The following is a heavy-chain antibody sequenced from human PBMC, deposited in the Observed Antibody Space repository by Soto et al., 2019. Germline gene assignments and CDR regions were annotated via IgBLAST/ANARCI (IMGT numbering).Heavy chain of an antibody. V-gene: IGHV5-51*01. CDR2: IYPGDSDT. CDR3: ARREYSSEYFDY. J-gene: IGHJ4*02. D-gene: IGHD5-18*01. CDR1: GYSSPNYL. Sequence: GESLKIPCKGAGYSSPNYLVARVRQPPGKCLEWMGIIYPGDSDTRYSPSFQGQVTISADKSISTAYLQWNSLKASDTAMYFCARREYSSEYFDYWGQGTLVTVS.